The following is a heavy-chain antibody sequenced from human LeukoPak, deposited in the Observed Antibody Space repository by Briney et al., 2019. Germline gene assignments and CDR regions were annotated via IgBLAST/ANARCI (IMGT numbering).Heavy chain of an antibody. CDR2: IYYSGST. J-gene: IGHJ5*02. D-gene: IGHD3-9*01. CDR3: ARAEGNYDILTGYYFNWFDP. CDR1: GGSISSGGYY. Sequence: SETLSLTCTVSGGSISSGGYYWSWIRQHPGKGLEWIGYIYYSGSTYYNPSLKSRVTISVDTSKNQFSLKLSSVTAADTAVYYCARAEGNYDILTGYYFNWFDPWGQGTLVTVSS. V-gene: IGHV4-31*03.